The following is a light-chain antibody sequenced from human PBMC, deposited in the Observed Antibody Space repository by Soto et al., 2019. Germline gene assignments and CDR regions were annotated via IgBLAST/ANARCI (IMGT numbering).Light chain of an antibody. CDR3: QQHGGSPSYT. J-gene: IGKJ2*01. CDR2: GAS. CDR1: QSVSSNY. Sequence: EIVLTQSPGTLSLSPGERATLSCRASQSVSSNYFAWYQQKPGQAPRLLIYGASSRATGITDRFSGSGSGTDYILTISSLEPEDYAVYYCQQHGGSPSYTFGQGTKLEIQ. V-gene: IGKV3-20*01.